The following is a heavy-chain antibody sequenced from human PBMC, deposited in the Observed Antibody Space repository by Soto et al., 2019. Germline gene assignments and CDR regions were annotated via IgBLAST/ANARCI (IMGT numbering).Heavy chain of an antibody. J-gene: IGHJ5*02. D-gene: IGHD2-2*01. CDR2: MNPNSGNT. CDR3: ARLKQEYAVA. CDR1: GYTFTSYD. Sequence: QVQLVQSGAEVKKPGASVKVSCKASGYTFTSYDINWERLATGQGLEWMGWMNPNSGNTAYAQKFQGRVTMTRNTSISTAYMELSSLRSEATAVYYCARLKQEYAVAWGQGTLVTVSS. V-gene: IGHV1-8*01.